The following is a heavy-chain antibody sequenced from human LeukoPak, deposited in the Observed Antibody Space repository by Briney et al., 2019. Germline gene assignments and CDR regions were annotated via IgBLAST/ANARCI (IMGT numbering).Heavy chain of an antibody. CDR3: ARAYSGYGGYFDY. CDR1: EYTFSSYY. CDR2: INPDGGST. J-gene: IGHJ4*02. D-gene: IGHD5-12*01. V-gene: IGHV1-46*01. Sequence: GASVKVSCKASEYTFSSYYLHWVRQAPGRGLERMGIINPDGGSTTYAQKIQGRVTMTRDMSTSTVYMEVSSLRSEDTAVYYCARAYSGYGGYFDYWGQGTLVTVSS.